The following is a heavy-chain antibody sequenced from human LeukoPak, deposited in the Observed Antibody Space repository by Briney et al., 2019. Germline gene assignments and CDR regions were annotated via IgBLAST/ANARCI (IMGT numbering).Heavy chain of an antibody. Sequence: GGSLRLSCAASGFTFSSYGMHWVRQAPGKGLEWVAVIWYDGSNKYYADSVKGRFTISRDNSKNTLYLQMNSLRAEDTAVYYSAKDYSSGWMEYWGQGTLVTVSS. D-gene: IGHD6-19*01. CDR2: IWYDGSNK. CDR1: GFTFSSYG. J-gene: IGHJ4*02. CDR3: AKDYSSGWMEY. V-gene: IGHV3-33*06.